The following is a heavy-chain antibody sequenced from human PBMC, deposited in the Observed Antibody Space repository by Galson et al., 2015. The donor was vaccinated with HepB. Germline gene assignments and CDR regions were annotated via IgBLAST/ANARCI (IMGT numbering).Heavy chain of an antibody. CDR1: GFTFSRHG. J-gene: IGHJ4*02. Sequence: SLRLSCASSGFTFSRHGMHWVRQAPGKGLEWVAVIVYAGTRTSYIDSVKGRFTISRDTSENTLYLQMNSLRVEDTAVYYCVKEQGHGDYMTADYWGQGTPVPVSS. D-gene: IGHD4-17*01. CDR2: IVYAGTRT. V-gene: IGHV3-33*06. CDR3: VKEQGHGDYMTADY.